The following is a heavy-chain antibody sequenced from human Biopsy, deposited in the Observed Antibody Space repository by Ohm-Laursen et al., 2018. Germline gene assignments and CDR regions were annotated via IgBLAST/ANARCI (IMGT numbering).Heavy chain of an antibody. Sequence: GSLRLSCTASGFSVSSYDINWVRQAPGKGLEWISYISETSSHIYDADSVRGRFTVARDIAKNSLYLQLNSLRVEDTAVYYCARDSSRRAREGGMDVWGQGTTVTV. CDR1: GFSVSSYD. CDR2: ISETSSHI. CDR3: ARDSSRRAREGGMDV. J-gene: IGHJ6*02. D-gene: IGHD6-6*01. V-gene: IGHV3-21*01.